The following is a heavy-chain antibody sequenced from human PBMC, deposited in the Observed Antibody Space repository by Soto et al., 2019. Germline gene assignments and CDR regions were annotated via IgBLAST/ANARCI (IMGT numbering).Heavy chain of an antibody. CDR2: MNPNSGNT. J-gene: IGHJ4*02. CDR3: ARGRQWLTTWGNY. Sequence: ASVKLSFRDSGYTFTSDDINWLRQATGQGLEWMGWMNPNSGNTGYAQKVKGRVTMTRNTSISTAYMELSSLRSEDTAVYYCARGRQWLTTWGNYWAQGTLVTVSS. CDR1: GYTFTSDD. D-gene: IGHD6-19*01. V-gene: IGHV1-8*01.